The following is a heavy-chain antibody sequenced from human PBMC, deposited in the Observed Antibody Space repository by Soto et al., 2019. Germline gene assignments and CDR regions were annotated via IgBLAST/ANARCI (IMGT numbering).Heavy chain of an antibody. V-gene: IGHV1-69*12. J-gene: IGHJ5*02. Sequence: QVQLVQSGAEVKKPGSSVKVSCKASGGTFSSYAISWVRQAPGQGLEWMGGIIPIFGTANYAQKFQGRVTITADESTSTAYMELSSLRSEHTAVYYCARAVYYYDSSGPLNRWFDPWGQGTLVTVSS. CDR2: IIPIFGTA. CDR1: GGTFSSYA. D-gene: IGHD3-22*01. CDR3: ARAVYYYDSSGPLNRWFDP.